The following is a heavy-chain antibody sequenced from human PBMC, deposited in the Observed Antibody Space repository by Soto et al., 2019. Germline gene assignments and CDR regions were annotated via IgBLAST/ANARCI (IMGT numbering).Heavy chain of an antibody. CDR2: INPYSGGA. D-gene: IGHD3-10*01. Sequence: QVQLLQSGAEVKKPGASVKVSCKASGYTFTGYFMHWVRQAPGQGLEWMGWINPYSGGADYAQSFQGRVTMTRDQSISTVYMELSRLRFDDTAVYYCARVIRGAYYNSPLDTWGQGTVVTVSS. J-gene: IGHJ5*02. V-gene: IGHV1-2*02. CDR1: GYTFTGYF. CDR3: ARVIRGAYYNSPLDT.